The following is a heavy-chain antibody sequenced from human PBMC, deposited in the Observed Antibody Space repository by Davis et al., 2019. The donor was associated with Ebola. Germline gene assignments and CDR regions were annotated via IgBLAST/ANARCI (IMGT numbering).Heavy chain of an antibody. V-gene: IGHV4-34*01. D-gene: IGHD2-15*01. CDR3: AREEGYCSGGSCYPDAEYFQY. CDR1: GGSFSGYY. J-gene: IGHJ1*01. CDR2: IYYSGST. Sequence: MPSETLSLTCAVYGGSFSGYYWSWIRQHPGKGLEWIGYIYYSGSTNYNPSLKSRLAISVDTSKNQFSLKLSSVTAADTAVYYCAREEGYCSGGSCYPDAEYFQYWGQGTLVTVSS.